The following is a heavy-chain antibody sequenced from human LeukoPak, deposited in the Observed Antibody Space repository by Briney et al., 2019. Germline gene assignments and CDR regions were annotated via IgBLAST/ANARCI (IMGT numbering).Heavy chain of an antibody. Sequence: GGSLRLSCAASGFTFDNYGMSWVRQAPGKGLEWVSGINWNGGSTGYADSVKGRFTISRDNSKNTLYLQMNSLRAEDTAVYYCAKDIVVVVAAIGYHWFDPWGQGTLVTVSS. J-gene: IGHJ5*02. CDR3: AKDIVVVVAAIGYHWFDP. V-gene: IGHV3-20*04. CDR1: GFTFDNYG. CDR2: INWNGGST. D-gene: IGHD2-15*01.